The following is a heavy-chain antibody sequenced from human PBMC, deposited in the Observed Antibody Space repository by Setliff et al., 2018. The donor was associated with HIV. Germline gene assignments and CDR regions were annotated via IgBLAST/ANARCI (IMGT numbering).Heavy chain of an antibody. CDR2: IIHSGGT. V-gene: IGHV4-34*12. CDR1: GGSFSGYF. D-gene: IGHD3-3*01. CDR3: ARPLTTSYNFWGDAFAI. J-gene: IGHJ3*02. Sequence: PSETLSLTCAVYGGSFSGYFWNWIRQPPGKGLEWIGEIIHSGGTNYNPSLKSRVTISVDTSKNHFSLKLTSVTAADTAVYYCARPLTTSYNFWGDAFAIWGQGTMVTVSS.